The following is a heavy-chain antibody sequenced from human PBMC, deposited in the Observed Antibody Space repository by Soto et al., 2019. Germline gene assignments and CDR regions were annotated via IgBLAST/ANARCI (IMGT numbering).Heavy chain of an antibody. CDR2: IKSKTDGGTT. CDR3: TTEDDFWSGYYRNFDY. Sequence: PGGSLILSCAASGFTFSNAWMSWVRQAPGKGLEWVGRIKSKTDGGTTDYAAPVKGRFTISRDDSKNTLYLQMNSLKTEDTAVYYCTTEDDFWSGYYRNFDYWGQGTLVTVSS. CDR1: GFTFSNAW. D-gene: IGHD3-3*01. V-gene: IGHV3-15*01. J-gene: IGHJ4*02.